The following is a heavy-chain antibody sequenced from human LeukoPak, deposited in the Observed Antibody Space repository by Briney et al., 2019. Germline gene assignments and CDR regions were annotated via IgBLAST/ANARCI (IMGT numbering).Heavy chain of an antibody. CDR3: ARRDIVVVPAAIGAGAFDI. D-gene: IGHD2-2*02. Sequence: PSETLSLTCTVSGGSISSSSYYWGWIRQPPGKGLEWIGSIYYSGSTYYNPSLKSRVTISVDTSKNQLSLKLSSVTAADTAVYYCARRDIVVVPAAIGAGAFDIWGQGTMVTVSS. CDR2: IYYSGST. J-gene: IGHJ3*02. CDR1: GGSISSSSYY. V-gene: IGHV4-39*01.